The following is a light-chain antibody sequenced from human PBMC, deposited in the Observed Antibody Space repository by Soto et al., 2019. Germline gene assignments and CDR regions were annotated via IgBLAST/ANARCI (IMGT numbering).Light chain of an antibody. J-gene: IGKJ4*01. CDR2: GAS. V-gene: IGKV3-15*01. CDR1: QSVSSN. Sequence: EIVMTQSPATLSVSPGERATLSGRASQSVSSNLAWYQQKPGQAPRLLIYGASTRATGIPARFSGSGSGTEFTHSISSLQSEDFAVYYCQQYNNWPPLTFGGGNKVEIK. CDR3: QQYNNWPPLT.